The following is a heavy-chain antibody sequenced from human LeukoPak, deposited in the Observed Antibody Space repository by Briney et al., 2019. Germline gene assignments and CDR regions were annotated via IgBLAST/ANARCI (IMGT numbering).Heavy chain of an antibody. CDR1: GGSISNYY. CDR2: IYYSGST. CDR3: ARVPPYNSGYGGFDY. V-gene: IGHV4-59*01. D-gene: IGHD5-18*01. Sequence: SETLSLTCSVSGGSISNYYWGWIRQPPGKRLEWIGYIYYSGSTYYNPSLKSRATISVDTSKNQFSLPLSSVTAADTAVYFCARVPPYNSGYGGFDYWGQGTLVTVSS. J-gene: IGHJ4*02.